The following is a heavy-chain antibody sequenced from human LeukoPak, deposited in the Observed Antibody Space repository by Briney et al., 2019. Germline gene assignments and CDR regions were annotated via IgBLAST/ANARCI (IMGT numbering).Heavy chain of an antibody. CDR3: ARPGYSYGKRGAFDI. CDR2: IYTSGGT. V-gene: IGHV4-4*07. CDR1: GGSISSYY. D-gene: IGHD5-18*01. J-gene: IGHJ3*02. Sequence: PSETLSLTCTVSGGSISSYYWSWIRQPAGKGLEWIGRIYTSGGTNYNPSLKSRVTMSVDTSKNQFSLKLSSVTAADTAVYYCARPGYSYGKRGAFDIWGQGTMVTVSS.